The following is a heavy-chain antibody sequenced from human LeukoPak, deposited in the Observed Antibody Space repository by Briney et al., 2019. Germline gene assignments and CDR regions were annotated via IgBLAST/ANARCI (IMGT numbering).Heavy chain of an antibody. CDR3: ARDRGVSVAGTTYWYFDL. D-gene: IGHD3-10*01. J-gene: IGHJ2*01. Sequence: GGSLRLSCEGSGFTFSSYEMNWVRQAPGKGLAWVAYIGTGGDSIYYADSVRGRFTISRDNAKNSLSLQLNSLTVDDTAVYYCARDRGVSVAGTTYWYFDLWGRGTLVTVSS. V-gene: IGHV3-48*03. CDR1: GFTFSSYE. CDR2: IGTGGDSI.